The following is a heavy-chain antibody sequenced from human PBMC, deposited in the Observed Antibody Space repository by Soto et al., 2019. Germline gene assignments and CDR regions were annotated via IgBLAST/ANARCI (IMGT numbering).Heavy chain of an antibody. V-gene: IGHV5-51*01. Sequence: GESLEISCKGSGYTFTTHWIAWGRQMPGKGLEWMGIFYHGESDTKLSPSFQGQVTISADKSIRPPDLQWNRLKAWDTAFYYFAKSNGYVAHMDVWGQGTTVTVSS. D-gene: IGHD6-13*01. J-gene: IGHJ6*02. CDR2: FYHGESDT. CDR1: GYTFTTHW. CDR3: AKSNGYVAHMDV.